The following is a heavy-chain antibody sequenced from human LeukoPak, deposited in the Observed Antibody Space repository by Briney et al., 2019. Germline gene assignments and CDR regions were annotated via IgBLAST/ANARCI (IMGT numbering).Heavy chain of an antibody. V-gene: IGHV6-1*01. D-gene: IGHD6-19*01. Sequence: QTLSLTCAISGDSVSSNSAAWNWIRQSPSRGLEWLGRTYYRSKWYNDYAVSVKSRITINPDTSKNQFSLQLNSVTPEDTAVYYCARVPVAGKYFYYYYGMDVWGQGTTVTVSS. CDR3: ARVPVAGKYFYYYYGMDV. CDR2: TYYRSKWYN. J-gene: IGHJ6*02. CDR1: GDSVSSNSAA.